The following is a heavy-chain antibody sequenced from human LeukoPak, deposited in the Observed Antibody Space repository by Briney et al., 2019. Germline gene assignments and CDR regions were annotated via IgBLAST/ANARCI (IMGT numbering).Heavy chain of an antibody. D-gene: IGHD2-2*01. V-gene: IGHV4-38-2*01. CDR3: ASLGGYQGGNFDY. CDR1: GYSINSGYH. CDR2: IFPSRTP. Sequence: PSETLSLTCGVSGYSINSGYHWGWIRQPPEKGLEWIGSIFPSRTPYYNPSLKSRVTISIDTSKNQFSLKLSSVTAADTAVYYCASLGGYQGGNFDYWGQGTLVTVSS. J-gene: IGHJ4*02.